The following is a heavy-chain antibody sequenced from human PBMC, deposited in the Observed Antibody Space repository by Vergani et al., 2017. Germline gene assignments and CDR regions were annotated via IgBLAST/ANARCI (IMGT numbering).Heavy chain of an antibody. V-gene: IGHV3-30*02. CDR3: ANSYCSSLSCYAFYGMEV. D-gene: IGHD2-2*01. CDR1: GFPFSDYG. CDR2: LRYDGSNE. J-gene: IGHJ6*02. Sequence: QVQLVESGGGEVQPGRSLRLSCSAAGFPFSDYGMHWVRQAPGRGLEWVAFLRYDGSNEYYGDAVKGRFIISRDNSKNMLSLEMHSLRPEDTAVYYCANSYCSSLSCYAFYGMEVWGQGP.